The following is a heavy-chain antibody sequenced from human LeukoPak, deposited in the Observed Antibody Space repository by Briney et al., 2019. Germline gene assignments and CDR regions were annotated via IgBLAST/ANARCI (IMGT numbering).Heavy chain of an antibody. CDR1: GFTFSSYP. D-gene: IGHD6-19*01. CDR3: ATRSIAVAGTCNV. V-gene: IGHV3-23*01. CDR2: ISGGGGST. J-gene: IGHJ4*02. Sequence: GGSLRLSCAASGFTFSSYPMSWVRQAPGKGREGVSSISGGGGSTYYTDSSKGRFTISRDNSKNTLYLQMNSLRAEDTALYYCATRSIAVAGTCNVWGQGTLVTVSS.